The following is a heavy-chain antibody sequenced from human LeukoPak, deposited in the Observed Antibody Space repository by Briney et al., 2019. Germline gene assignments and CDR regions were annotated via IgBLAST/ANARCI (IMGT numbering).Heavy chain of an antibody. J-gene: IGHJ4*02. CDR3: ARDRVGAHLDY. CDR1: GGSISSGSYY. CDR2: IYTSGST. V-gene: IGHV4-61*02. Sequence: SETPSLTCTVSGGSISSGSYYWSWIRQPAGKGLEWIGRIYTSGSTNYNPSLKSRVTISVDTSKDQFSLKLSSVTAADTAVYYCARDRVGAHLDYWGQGTLVTVSS. D-gene: IGHD1-26*01.